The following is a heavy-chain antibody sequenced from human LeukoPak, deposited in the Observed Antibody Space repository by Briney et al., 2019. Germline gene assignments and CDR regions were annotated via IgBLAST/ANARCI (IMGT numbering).Heavy chain of an antibody. D-gene: IGHD4-17*01. J-gene: IGHJ4*02. CDR3: ARDNLYGDYDY. CDR1: GFTFSSYS. V-gene: IGHV3-21*01. CDR2: ISSSSSYI. Sequence: GGSLRLSCAASGFTFSSYSMNWVRQAPGKGLEWVSSISSSSSYIYHADSVKGRFTISRDNAKNSLYLQMNSLRAEDTAVYYCARDNLYGDYDYWGQGTLVTVSS.